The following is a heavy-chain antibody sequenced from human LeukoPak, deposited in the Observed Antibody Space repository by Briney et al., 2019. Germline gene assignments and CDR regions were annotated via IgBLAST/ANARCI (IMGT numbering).Heavy chain of an antibody. D-gene: IGHD1-1*01. Sequence: GGSLRLSCVASGFTFSNYAMSWVRQAPGKGLEWVSAISNTGGSTYYADSVKGRFTISRDNSKNTLYLQMNSLRAEDTAVYYCARGGNWNDYYYYGMDVWGQGTTVTVSS. J-gene: IGHJ6*02. CDR3: ARGGNWNDYYYYGMDV. CDR2: ISNTGGST. CDR1: GFTFSNYA. V-gene: IGHV3-23*01.